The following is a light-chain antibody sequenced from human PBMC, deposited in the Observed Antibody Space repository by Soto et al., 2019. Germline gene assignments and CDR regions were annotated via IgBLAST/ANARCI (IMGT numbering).Light chain of an antibody. CDR3: QQYGCSLRMYT. V-gene: IGKV3-20*01. CDR2: GAS. Sequence: EIVLTQSPGTLSLSPEERATLSCRACQSVSSSYLAWYQQKPGQAPRLLIYGASSRATGIPDRFSGSGSGTDFTLTISRLEPEDFAVYYCQQYGCSLRMYTFGQGTKLEIK. J-gene: IGKJ2*01. CDR1: QSVSSSY.